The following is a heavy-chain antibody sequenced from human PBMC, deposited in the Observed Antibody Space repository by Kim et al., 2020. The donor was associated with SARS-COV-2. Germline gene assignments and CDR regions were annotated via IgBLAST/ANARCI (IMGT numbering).Heavy chain of an antibody. V-gene: IGHV3-21*06. J-gene: IGHJ4*02. CDR2: IDSTGNFI. Sequence: GGSLRLSCGASGFTFGSYMMHWVRQTPGKGLEWVSCIDSTGNFIFYADSVKGRFTISRDNGKSSLFLQMNSLRVEDTAVYLCVRANHWAEVLTGYAYDKWGQGTRVTVSA. CDR1: GFTFGSYM. D-gene: IGHD3-9*01. CDR3: VRANHWAEVLTGYAYDK.